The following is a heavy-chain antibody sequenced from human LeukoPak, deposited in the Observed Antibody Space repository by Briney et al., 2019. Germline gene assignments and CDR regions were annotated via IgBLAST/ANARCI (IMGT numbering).Heavy chain of an antibody. CDR3: ARGRSGYDYIMGDDAFDI. CDR2: IYYSGST. Sequence: PSETLSLTCTVSGGSISSYYWRWIRQPPGKGLEWIGYIYYSGSTNYNPSLKSRVTISVDTSKNQFSLKLSSVTAADTAVYYCARGRSGYDYIMGDDAFDIWGQGTMVTVSS. D-gene: IGHD5-12*01. CDR1: GGSISSYY. J-gene: IGHJ3*02. V-gene: IGHV4-59*01.